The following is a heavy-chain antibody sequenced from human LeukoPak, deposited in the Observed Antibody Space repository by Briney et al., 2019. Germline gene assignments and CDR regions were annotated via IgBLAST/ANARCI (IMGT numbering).Heavy chain of an antibody. CDR3: AKDLISMVRGSPMDV. D-gene: IGHD3-10*01. Sequence: GRSLRLSCAASGFTFSSYGMHWVRQAPGKGLEWLALITYDGYYKYYADSVKGRFTISRDNSKNMCLQMNSLRAEDTAVYYCAKDLISMVRGSPMDVWGQGTTVTVSS. CDR1: GFTFSSYG. CDR2: ITYDGYYK. V-gene: IGHV3-30*18. J-gene: IGHJ6*02.